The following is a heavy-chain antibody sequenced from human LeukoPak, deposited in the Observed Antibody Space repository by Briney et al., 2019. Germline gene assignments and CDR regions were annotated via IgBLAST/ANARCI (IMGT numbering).Heavy chain of an antibody. CDR3: ARRGYSSGSYSYWYFDL. J-gene: IGHJ2*01. CDR2: IYYTGST. CDR1: GGSISSSTYY. D-gene: IGHD3-10*01. V-gene: IGHV4-39*01. Sequence: SETLSLTCTASGGSISSSTYYWGWIRQPPGKGLEWIGSIYYTGSTYYNPSLKSRVTISVDTSKNQFSLKLSSVTAADTAVYYCARRGYSSGSYSYWYFDLWGRGTLVTVSS.